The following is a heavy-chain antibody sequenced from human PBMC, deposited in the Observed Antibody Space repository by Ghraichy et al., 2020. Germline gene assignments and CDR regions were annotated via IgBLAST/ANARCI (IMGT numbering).Heavy chain of an antibody. CDR2: IRTKANSYAT. D-gene: IGHD3-22*01. V-gene: IGHV3-73*01. CDR1: GFTFSGSV. Sequence: GESLNISCAASGFTFSGSVMHWVRQASGKGLEWVGRIRTKANSYATVYAPSVKGRFTISRDDSKNTAYLQMNSLKTEDMAVYYCTRLGYYDSSGPDYWGQGTVVTVSS. CDR3: TRLGYYDSSGPDY. J-gene: IGHJ4*02.